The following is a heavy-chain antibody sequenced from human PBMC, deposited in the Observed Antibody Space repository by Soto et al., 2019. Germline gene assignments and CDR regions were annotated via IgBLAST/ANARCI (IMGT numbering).Heavy chain of an antibody. Sequence: GGSLRLSCAASGFTFSSCAMGWVRQAPGKGLEWVSGISGNGGSTYYADSVKGRFTISRDTSKNTLYLQMNSLRVEDTAVYYCVRDFFGVAAPWVAFDLWGQGTLVTVSS. V-gene: IGHV3-23*01. CDR3: VRDFFGVAAPWVAFDL. CDR2: ISGNGGST. J-gene: IGHJ3*01. D-gene: IGHD3-3*01. CDR1: GFTFSSCA.